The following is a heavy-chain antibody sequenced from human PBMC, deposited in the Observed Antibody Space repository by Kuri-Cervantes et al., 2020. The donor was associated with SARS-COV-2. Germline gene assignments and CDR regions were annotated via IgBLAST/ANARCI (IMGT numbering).Heavy chain of an antibody. D-gene: IGHD6-19*01. J-gene: IGHJ3*02. CDR3: ARVIIAVAGTDAFDI. V-gene: IGHV1-18*01. Sequence: ASVKVSCKASGYTFANYGLSWVRQAPGRGLEWVASINTYNGNTSYAPILQGRVTMTTDTSTSTAYMELRSLRSDDTAVYYCARVIIAVAGTDAFDIWGQGTMVTVSS. CDR1: GYTFANYG. CDR2: INTYNGNT.